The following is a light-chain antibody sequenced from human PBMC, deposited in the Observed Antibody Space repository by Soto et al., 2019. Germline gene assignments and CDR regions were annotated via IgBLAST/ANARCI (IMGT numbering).Light chain of an antibody. CDR3: LQDYSYPRT. CDR2: ATS. Sequence: GDRVTITCRASQGIRNDLGWYQQRPGKAPKLLIYATSNLQTGVPSRFSGSGSGTDFTLTISSLHPEDCATYYCLQDYSYPRTLGQGTKVDIK. CDR1: QGIRND. J-gene: IGKJ1*01. V-gene: IGKV1-6*01.